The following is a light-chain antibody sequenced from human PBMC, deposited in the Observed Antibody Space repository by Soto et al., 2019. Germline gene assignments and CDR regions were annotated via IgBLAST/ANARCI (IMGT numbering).Light chain of an antibody. J-gene: IGLJ2*01. V-gene: IGLV6-57*02. Sequence: NFMLTQPHSVSESPGKTVTISCTGSSGSIASNYVQWYQQRPGSAPTTVIYEDNLRPSGVPDRFSGSIDSSSNSASLTISGLKTEDEADYYCQSFDGNNVVFAGGTKLTVL. CDR3: QSFDGNNVV. CDR2: EDN. CDR1: SGSIASNY.